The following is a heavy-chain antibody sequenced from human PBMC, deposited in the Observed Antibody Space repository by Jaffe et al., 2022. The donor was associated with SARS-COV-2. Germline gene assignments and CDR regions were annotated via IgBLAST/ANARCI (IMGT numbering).Heavy chain of an antibody. Sequence: QLQLQESGPGLVKPSETLSLTCTVSGGSISSSSYYWGWIRQPPGKGLEWIGSIYYSGSTYYNPSLKSRVTISVDTSKNQFSLKLSSVTAADTAVYYCARLPYDFWSGSPYGMDVWGQGTTVTVSS. CDR1: GGSISSSSYY. J-gene: IGHJ6*02. V-gene: IGHV4-39*01. D-gene: IGHD3-3*01. CDR2: IYYSGST. CDR3: ARLPYDFWSGSPYGMDV.